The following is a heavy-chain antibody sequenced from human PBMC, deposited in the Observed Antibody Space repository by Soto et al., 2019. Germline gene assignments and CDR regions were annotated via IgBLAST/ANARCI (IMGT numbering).Heavy chain of an antibody. V-gene: IGHV4-31*03. CDR2: IYYSGST. Sequence: SETLSLTCTISGDSVSTGGYYLSWIRRHPGKGLEWIGYIYYSGSTYYNPSLKSRVTISVDTSKNQFSLKLSSVTAADTAVYYCARLYSSSALVYYFDYWGQGTLVTVSS. J-gene: IGHJ4*02. D-gene: IGHD6-6*01. CDR1: GDSVSTGGYY. CDR3: ARLYSSSALVYYFDY.